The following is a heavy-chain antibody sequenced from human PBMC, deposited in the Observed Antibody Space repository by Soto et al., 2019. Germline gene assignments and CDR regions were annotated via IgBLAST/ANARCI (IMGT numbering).Heavy chain of an antibody. V-gene: IGHV1-69*01. CDR1: GGTFSSYA. CDR2: IIPIFGTA. D-gene: IGHD2-2*01. CDR3: ALVYCSSTSCYSPAAFDI. Sequence: QVQLVQSGAEVKKPWSSVKVSCKASGGTFSSYAITWVRQAPGQGLEWMGGIIPIFGTANYAQKFQGRVTITADESTSTAYMELSSLRSEDTAVYSCALVYCSSTSCYSPAAFDIWGQGTMVTVSS. J-gene: IGHJ3*02.